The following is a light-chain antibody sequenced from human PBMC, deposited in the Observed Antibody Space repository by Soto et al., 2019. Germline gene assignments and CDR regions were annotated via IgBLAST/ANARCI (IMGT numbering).Light chain of an antibody. J-gene: IGKJ2*01. CDR3: QKYNNWPPYT. CDR2: GAS. CDR1: QSVSSN. Sequence: EIVMTQSPATLSVSPGERATLSCRASQSVSSNLAWYQQKPGQAPRLLIYGASTRATGIPARFSGSGSGTEFTLTISSLQSEDFPLYYCQKYNNWPPYTFGQGTKLEIK. V-gene: IGKV3-15*01.